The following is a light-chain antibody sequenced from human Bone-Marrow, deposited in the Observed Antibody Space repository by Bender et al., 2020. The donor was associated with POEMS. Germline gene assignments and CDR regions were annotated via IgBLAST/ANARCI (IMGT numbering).Light chain of an antibody. CDR2: QHN. Sequence: SFELTQPPSVSVSPGQTASITCSGDKLGGEFAYWYQQKPGQSPVLVIYQHNKRPSGIPDRFSGSKADTSATLAISELQSEDEALYYCSAWDDSLSGWVFGGGTKLTVL. CDR3: SAWDDSLSGWV. CDR1: KLGGEF. J-gene: IGLJ3*02. V-gene: IGLV3-1*01.